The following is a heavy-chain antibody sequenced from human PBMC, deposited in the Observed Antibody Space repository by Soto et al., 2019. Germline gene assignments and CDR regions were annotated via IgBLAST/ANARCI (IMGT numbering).Heavy chain of an antibody. CDR3: TSRGYYYYYMDV. D-gene: IGHD3-10*01. Sequence: GGSLRLSCAASGFTFSNAWMSWVRQAPGKGLEWVGRIKSKTDGGTTDYAAPVKGRFTISRDDSKNTLYLQMNSLKTEDTAVYYCTSRGYYYYYMDVWGKGTTVTVSS. V-gene: IGHV3-15*01. CDR1: GFTFSNAW. CDR2: IKSKTDGGTT. J-gene: IGHJ6*03.